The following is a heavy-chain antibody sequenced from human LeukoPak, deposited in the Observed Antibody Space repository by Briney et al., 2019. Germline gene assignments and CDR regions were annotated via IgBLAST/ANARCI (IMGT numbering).Heavy chain of an antibody. Sequence: ASVKVSCKASGGPFSGSAISWLRQAPGQGLEWMGGIIPIFGTANYAQKFQGRVTITTDGSTSTAYMELSSLRSEDTAAYYCARGGIAAAGTAWFDPWGQGTLVTVSS. CDR3: ARGGIAAAGTAWFDP. D-gene: IGHD6-13*01. V-gene: IGHV1-69*05. CDR1: GGPFSGSA. CDR2: IIPIFGTA. J-gene: IGHJ5*02.